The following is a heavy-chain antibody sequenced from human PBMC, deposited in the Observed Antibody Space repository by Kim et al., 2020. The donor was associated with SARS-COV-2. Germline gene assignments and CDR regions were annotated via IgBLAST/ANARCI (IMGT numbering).Heavy chain of an antibody. J-gene: IGHJ4*02. Sequence: SETLSLTCTVSGGSISSGGYYWSWIRQHPGKGLEWIGYIYYSGSTYYNPSLKSRVTISVDTSKNQFSLKLSSVTAADTAVYYCARGRGDRDGIQLGYWGQGTLVTVSS. CDR2: IYYSGST. CDR1: GGSISSGGYY. CDR3: ARGRGDRDGIQLGY. V-gene: IGHV4-31*03. D-gene: IGHD5-18*01.